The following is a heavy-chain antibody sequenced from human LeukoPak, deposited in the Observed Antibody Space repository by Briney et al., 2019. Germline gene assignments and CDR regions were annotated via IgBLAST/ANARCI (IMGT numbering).Heavy chain of an antibody. J-gene: IGHJ6*02. CDR2: INPKSGGT. V-gene: IGHV1-2*02. Sequence: GASVTVSCKASGYTFTGYYMHWVRQPPGQGLEWMGWINPKSGGTNYAQKLQGRVTMTRDTSISTAYMELSRLRSDDTAVYYRARDGYSSGWYDHYGMDVWGQGTTVTVPS. CDR1: GYTFTGYY. D-gene: IGHD6-19*01. CDR3: ARDGYSSGWYDHYGMDV.